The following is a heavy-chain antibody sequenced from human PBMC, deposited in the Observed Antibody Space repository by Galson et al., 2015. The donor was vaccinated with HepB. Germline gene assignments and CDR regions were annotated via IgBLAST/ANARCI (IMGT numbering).Heavy chain of an antibody. J-gene: IGHJ5*02. V-gene: IGHV3-23*01. CDR3: AKANNLWFGEFSWFDP. CDR1: GFTFSSYA. CDR2: ISGSGGST. D-gene: IGHD3-10*01. Sequence: SLRLSCAASGFTFSSYAMSWVRQAPGKGLEWVSAISGSGGSTYYADSVKGRFTISRDNSKNTLYLQMNSLRAEDTAVYYCAKANNLWFGEFSWFDPWGQGTLVTVSS.